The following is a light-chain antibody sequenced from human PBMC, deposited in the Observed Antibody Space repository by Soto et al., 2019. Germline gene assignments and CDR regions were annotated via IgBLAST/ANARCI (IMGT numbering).Light chain of an antibody. CDR1: QGITNW. CDR2: AAS. V-gene: IGKV1-12*01. CDR3: QQGNSCPLP. J-gene: IGKJ4*01. Sequence: IQLTQYPYSVSASVGDRVTITCRASQGITNWLAWYQQKPGKAPKLLIYAASGLPSGVPSRFSGSGSGTDFTLTISSLQPEDFATYSCQQGNSCPLPLCGGTMVDIK.